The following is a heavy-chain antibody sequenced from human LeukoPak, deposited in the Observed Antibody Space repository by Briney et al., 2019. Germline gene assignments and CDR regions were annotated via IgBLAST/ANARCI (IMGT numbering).Heavy chain of an antibody. Sequence: PGGSLRLSCAASGFIFSNYAMSWVRQAPGKGLEWVSAITNSGGTTYYADSVKGRFTISRDTSKKTLYLQMNSLRAEDTAVYYCAKFLGVSVWYGISGPWGQGTLVTVSS. CDR1: GFIFSNYA. D-gene: IGHD3-10*01. J-gene: IGHJ5*02. V-gene: IGHV3-23*01. CDR2: ITNSGGTT. CDR3: AKFLGVSVWYGISGP.